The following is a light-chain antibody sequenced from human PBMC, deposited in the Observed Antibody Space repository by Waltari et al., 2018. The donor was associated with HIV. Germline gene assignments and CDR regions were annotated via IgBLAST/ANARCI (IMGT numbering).Light chain of an antibody. V-gene: IGLV1-47*01. J-gene: IGLJ2*01. CDR3: ATWDDSLSGVL. CDR2: RHH. CDR1: SSNIGRHN. Sequence: SVLTQPTSASGTPGQRVTISCCGSSSNIGRHNVFWYQQLPGTAPKHLMHRHHQRPPGVPDRFSDSTSGTSASLAISGLRSEDEADYYGATWDDSLSGVLFGGGTQVTVL.